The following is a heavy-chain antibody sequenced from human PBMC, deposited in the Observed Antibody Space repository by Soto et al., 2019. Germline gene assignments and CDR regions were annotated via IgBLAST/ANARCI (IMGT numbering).Heavy chain of an antibody. V-gene: IGHV4-61*01. CDR1: GGSVSSGSYY. CDR3: ARYCGGDCYSNYFDY. D-gene: IGHD2-21*02. CDR2: IYYSGST. Sequence: SETLSLTCTVSGGSVSSGSYYWSWIRQPPGKGLEWIGYIYYSGSTNYNPSLKSRVTISVDTSKNQFSLKLSSVTAADTAVYYCARYCGGDCYSNYFDYWGQGTLVTVSS. J-gene: IGHJ4*02.